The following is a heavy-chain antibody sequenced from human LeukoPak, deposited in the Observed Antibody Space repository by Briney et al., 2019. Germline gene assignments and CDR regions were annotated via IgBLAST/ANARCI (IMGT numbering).Heavy chain of an antibody. V-gene: IGHV1-18*01. CDR3: ARAESLYGGNLAAAFDI. J-gene: IGHJ3*02. Sequence: ASEKVSCKASGYTFTSYGISWVRQAPGQGLEWMGWISAYNGNTNYEQKFQGRVTMTTDTSTSTAYMELRSLRSDDTALYYCARAESLYGGNLAAAFDIWGQGTMVTVSS. D-gene: IGHD4-23*01. CDR2: ISAYNGNT. CDR1: GYTFTSYG.